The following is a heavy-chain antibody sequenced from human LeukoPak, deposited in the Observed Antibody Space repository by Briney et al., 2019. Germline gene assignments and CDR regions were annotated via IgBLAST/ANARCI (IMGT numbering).Heavy chain of an antibody. D-gene: IGHD4-17*01. Sequence: SETLSLTCTVSGGSISSYYWSWIRQPPGKGLEWIGEINHSGSTNYNPSLKSRVTISVDTSKNQFSLKLSSVTAADTAVYYCARDQAVTTAPIYYYYYYMDVWGKGTTVTVSS. CDR3: ARDQAVTTAPIYYYYYYMDV. CDR2: INHSGST. V-gene: IGHV4-34*01. CDR1: GGSISSYY. J-gene: IGHJ6*03.